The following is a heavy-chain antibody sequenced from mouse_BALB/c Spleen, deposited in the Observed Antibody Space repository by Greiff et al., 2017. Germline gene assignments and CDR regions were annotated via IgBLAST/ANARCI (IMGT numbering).Heavy chain of an antibody. Sequence: QVQLQQSGAELVRPGASVKLSCKASGYTFTSYWINWVKQRPGQGLEWIGNIYPSDSYTNYNQKFKDKATLTVDKSSSTAYMQLSSPTSEDSAVYYCTGGYGNYFDNWGQGTTLTVSS. J-gene: IGHJ2*01. CDR2: IYPSDSYT. D-gene: IGHD2-1*01. V-gene: IGHV1-69*02. CDR3: TGGYGNYFDN. CDR1: GYTFTSYW.